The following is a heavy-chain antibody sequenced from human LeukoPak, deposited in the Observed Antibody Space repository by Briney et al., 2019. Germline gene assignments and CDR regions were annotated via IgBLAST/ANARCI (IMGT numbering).Heavy chain of an antibody. CDR3: AKDKGTDSSGYYYELYYFDY. CDR2: ISGSGGST. Sequence: GGTLRLSCAASGFTFSSYAMSWVRQAPGKGLEWVSAISGSGGSTYYADSVKGRFTISRDNSKNTLYLQMNSLRAEDTAVYYCAKDKGTDSSGYYYELYYFDYWGQGTLVTVSS. D-gene: IGHD3-22*01. J-gene: IGHJ4*02. V-gene: IGHV3-23*01. CDR1: GFTFSSYA.